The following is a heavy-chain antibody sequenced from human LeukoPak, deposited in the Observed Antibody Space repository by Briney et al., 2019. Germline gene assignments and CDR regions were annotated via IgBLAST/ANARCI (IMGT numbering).Heavy chain of an antibody. V-gene: IGHV3-7*01. J-gene: IGHJ4*02. CDR2: IKQDGSDK. CDR3: AREFPVYSK. Sequence: QTGGSLRLSCVASGFTFSSYWLSWVRQASGKGLEWVANIKQDGSDKYYVDSVKGRFTISRDNAKNSLYLQMNSLRAEDTAVYYCAREFPVYSKWGQGTLVTVSS. CDR1: GFTFSSYW. D-gene: IGHD6-13*01.